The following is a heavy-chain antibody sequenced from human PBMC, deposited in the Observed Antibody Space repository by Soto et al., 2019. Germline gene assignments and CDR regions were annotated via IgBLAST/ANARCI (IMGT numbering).Heavy chain of an antibody. CDR2: INPSGGST. CDR3: ARDRSYGYSYYYYGMDV. Sequence: ASVKVSCKVSGYTFTSYYMHWVRQAPGQGLEWMGIINPSGGSTSYAQKFQGRVTMTRDTSTSTVYMELSSLRSEDTAVYYCARDRSYGYSYYYYGMDVWGQGTTVTVSS. J-gene: IGHJ6*02. D-gene: IGHD5-18*01. V-gene: IGHV1-46*01. CDR1: GYTFTSYY.